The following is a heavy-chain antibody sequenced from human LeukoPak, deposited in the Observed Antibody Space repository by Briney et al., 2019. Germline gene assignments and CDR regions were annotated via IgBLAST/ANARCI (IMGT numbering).Heavy chain of an antibody. V-gene: IGHV3-33*01. Sequence: PGRSLRLSCGASGFTFSSYGMHWFRQAPGKGLEWVAVIRYDGSNTYYTDSVRGRFTISRDTSENTLYLQMNSLRAEDTAVYYCARESAGFDYWGQGILVTVSP. CDR3: ARESAGFDY. CDR1: GFTFSSYG. CDR2: IRYDGSNT. J-gene: IGHJ4*02.